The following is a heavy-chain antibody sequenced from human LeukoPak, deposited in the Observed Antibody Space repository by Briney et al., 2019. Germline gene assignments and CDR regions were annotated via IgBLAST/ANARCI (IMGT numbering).Heavy chain of an antibody. CDR1: GYSFSNYW. D-gene: IGHD6-19*01. CDR2: IYLGDSDT. CDR3: AREVAVSETHYIRSYNCFDP. Sequence: GEALKSSCKGSGYSFSNYWIGWVRQRPGKGLEWMGIIYLGDSDTRYSPSFQGQVTISSDKSISTTHLQWSSLKASDTAMYYCAREVAVSETHYIRSYNCFDPWGEGTLVTVSS. J-gene: IGHJ5*02. V-gene: IGHV5-51*01.